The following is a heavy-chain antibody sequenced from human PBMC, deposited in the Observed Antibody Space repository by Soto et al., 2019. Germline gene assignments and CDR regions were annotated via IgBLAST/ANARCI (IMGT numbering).Heavy chain of an antibody. J-gene: IGHJ4*02. CDR3: ARDDSSGYYLLDY. D-gene: IGHD3-22*01. CDR2: IYYSGST. V-gene: IGHV4-39*06. Sequence: SETLSLTCTVSGGSISSSSYYWGWIRQPPGKGLEWIGSIYYSGSTYYNPSLKSRVTISVDKSKNQFALKLSSVTAADTAVYYCARDDSSGYYLLDYWGQGTLVTVSS. CDR1: GGSISSSSYY.